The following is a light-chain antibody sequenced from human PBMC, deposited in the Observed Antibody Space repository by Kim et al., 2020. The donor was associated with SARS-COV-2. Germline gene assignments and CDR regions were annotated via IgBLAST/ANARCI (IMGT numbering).Light chain of an antibody. CDR2: GAS. CDR3: QQYNNWPPWT. Sequence: PPGERATLSCRASQSVSSTLAWYQQKPGQAPRLLIYGASTRATGIPARFSGSGSGTEFTLTISSLQSEDFAVYYCQQYNNWPPWTFGQGTKVEIK. CDR1: QSVSST. J-gene: IGKJ1*01. V-gene: IGKV3-15*01.